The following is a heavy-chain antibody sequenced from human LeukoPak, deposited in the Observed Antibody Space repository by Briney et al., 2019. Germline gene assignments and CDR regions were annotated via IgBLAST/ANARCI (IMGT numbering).Heavy chain of an antibody. CDR3: ARRGGVGTTADY. V-gene: IGHV5-51*01. D-gene: IGHD1-26*01. CDR2: IFPGDSDT. Sequence: GGSRESSLKGSGYSFTSYWIGWGRPRPGKGVGGMGIIFPGDSDTTYNPSFQGQVTISAGKSISTAYLQWSSLKASDTAMYYCARRGGVGTTADYWGQGTLVTVSS. CDR1: GYSFTSYW. J-gene: IGHJ4*02.